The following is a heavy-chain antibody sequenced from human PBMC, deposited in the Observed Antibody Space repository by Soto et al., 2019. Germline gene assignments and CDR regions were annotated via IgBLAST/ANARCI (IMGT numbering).Heavy chain of an antibody. Sequence: QVQLVQSGSDVKKPGASFTVSCKASGYIFSDYYIHWVRQAPGQGLEWMGWIDPRNGGTKYAQKFQDRLTMTTDTSTSTAFLELRRLRLDDTAVFFCARVLHRNGIHAWGQGTLVTVSS. CDR1: GYIFSDYY. CDR2: IDPRNGGT. D-gene: IGHD2-21*01. J-gene: IGHJ4*02. V-gene: IGHV1-2*02. CDR3: ARVLHRNGIHA.